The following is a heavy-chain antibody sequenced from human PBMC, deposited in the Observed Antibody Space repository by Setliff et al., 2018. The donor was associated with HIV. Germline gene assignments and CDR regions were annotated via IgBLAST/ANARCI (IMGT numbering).Heavy chain of an antibody. CDR2: IYYSGST. Sequence: ETLSLTCTASGGSISSYYWSWIRQPPGKGLEWIGYIYYSGSTNYNPSLKSRVTITADTSSDTAYMELNSLKSEDTAIYFCVAGTFSWGQGTLVTVSS. V-gene: IGHV4-59*03. CDR3: VAGTFS. J-gene: IGHJ5*02. CDR1: GGSISSYY. D-gene: IGHD1-1*01.